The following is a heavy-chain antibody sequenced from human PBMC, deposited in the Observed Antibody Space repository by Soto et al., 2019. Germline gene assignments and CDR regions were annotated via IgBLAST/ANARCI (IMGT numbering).Heavy chain of an antibody. CDR3: AKRGYGDYGHDAFDI. Sequence: GALRLSCAASGFTFSSYAMSWVRQAPGKGLEWVSAISGSGGSTYYADSVKGRFTISRDNSKNTLYLQMNSLRAEDTAVYYCAKRGYGDYGHDAFDIWGQGTMVTVSS. J-gene: IGHJ3*02. CDR2: ISGSGGST. V-gene: IGHV3-23*01. CDR1: GFTFSSYA. D-gene: IGHD4-17*01.